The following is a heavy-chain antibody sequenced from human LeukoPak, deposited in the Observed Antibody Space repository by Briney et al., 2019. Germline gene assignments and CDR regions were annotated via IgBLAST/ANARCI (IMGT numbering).Heavy chain of an antibody. CDR2: FDPEDGET. J-gene: IGHJ6*02. CDR1: GYTLTELS. CDR3: ATDFTPYYYYGMDV. Sequence: ASVKVSCKVSGYTLTELSMHWVRQAPGKGLEWMGGFDPEDGETIYAQKFQGRVTMTEDTSTDTAYMELSSLRSEDTAVYHCATDFTPYYYYGMDVWGQGTTVTVSS. V-gene: IGHV1-24*01.